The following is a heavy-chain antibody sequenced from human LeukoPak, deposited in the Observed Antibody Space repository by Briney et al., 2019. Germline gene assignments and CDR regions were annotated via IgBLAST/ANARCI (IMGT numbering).Heavy chain of an antibody. CDR3: ARVGWYCSSTSCYTAAFDI. CDR2: IYHSGST. CDR1: GGSISSGGYS. D-gene: IGHD2-2*02. J-gene: IGHJ3*02. V-gene: IGHV4-30-2*01. Sequence: NPSQTLSLTCAVSGGSISSGGYSWSWIRQPPGKGLEWIGYIYHSGSTYYNPSLKSRVTISVDRSKNQFSLKLSSVTAADTAVYYCARVGWYCSSTSCYTAAFDIWGQGTMVTVSS.